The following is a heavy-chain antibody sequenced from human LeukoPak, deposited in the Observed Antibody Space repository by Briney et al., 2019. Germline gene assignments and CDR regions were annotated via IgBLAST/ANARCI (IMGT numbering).Heavy chain of an antibody. J-gene: IGHJ6*02. V-gene: IGHV3-33*06. Sequence: GRSLRLSCAASGFTFSSYGMHWVRQAPGKGLEWVAVIWYDGSNKYYADSVKGRFTISRDNSKNTLYLQMNSLRAEDTAVYYCAKDLGCSSTSCYWVLNYYYGMDVWGQGTTVTVSS. CDR3: AKDLGCSSTSCYWVLNYYYGMDV. CDR1: GFTFSSYG. D-gene: IGHD2-2*01. CDR2: IWYDGSNK.